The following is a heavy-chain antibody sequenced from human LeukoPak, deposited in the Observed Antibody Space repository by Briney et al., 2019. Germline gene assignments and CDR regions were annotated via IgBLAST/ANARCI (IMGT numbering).Heavy chain of an antibody. Sequence: GGSLRLSCAASGFTFSNYGVHWVRQAPGKGLEWVAVISYDGSNKYYADSVKGRFTISRDNSKNTLYLQMNSLRAEDTAVYYCARDLDSSGYSRFDYWGQGTLVTVSS. D-gene: IGHD3-22*01. J-gene: IGHJ4*02. CDR3: ARDLDSSGYSRFDY. V-gene: IGHV3-30*19. CDR2: ISYDGSNK. CDR1: GFTFSNYG.